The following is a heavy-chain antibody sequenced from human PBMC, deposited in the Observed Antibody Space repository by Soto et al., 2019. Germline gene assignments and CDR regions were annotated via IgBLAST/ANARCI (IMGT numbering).Heavy chain of an antibody. J-gene: IGHJ5*02. CDR3: ECHYCGSSTCYSQGWFAP. CDR1: GGSISNYY. Sequence: SETLSLTCTVSGGSISNYYWGWIRQPPGKGLEWIGYISFGGNTNYNSSLKSRATMSVDASKNQFSLKLTSVPAADTAVYYCECHYCGSSTCYSQGWFAPWGQGTLVTVS. CDR2: ISFGGNT. V-gene: IGHV4-59*08. D-gene: IGHD2-2*01.